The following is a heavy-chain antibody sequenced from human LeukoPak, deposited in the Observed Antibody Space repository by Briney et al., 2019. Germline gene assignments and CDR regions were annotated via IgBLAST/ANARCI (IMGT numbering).Heavy chain of an antibody. D-gene: IGHD3-10*01. CDR3: ARVSWFGAFDY. Sequence: SETLSLTCTVSGGSISSFFWSWIRQPPGKGLEWIGSIYYSGSTYYNPSLKSRVTISVDTSKNQFSLKLSSVTAADTAVYYCARVSWFGAFDYWGQGTLVTVSS. CDR2: IYYSGST. V-gene: IGHV4-59*12. J-gene: IGHJ4*02. CDR1: GGSISSFF.